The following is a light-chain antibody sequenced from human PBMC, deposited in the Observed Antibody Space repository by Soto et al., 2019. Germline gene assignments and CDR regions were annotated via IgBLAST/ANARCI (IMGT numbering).Light chain of an antibody. V-gene: IGLV2-11*01. Sequence: QSALTQPRSVSGSPGQSVTISCTGSSSDVGGYDFVSWYQQHPGKAPKLMISDVSERPSGVPDRFSGSKSGNTASLTISGLQAEDEADYYCSSYTSSSTLEVFGTGTKLTVL. CDR3: SSYTSSSTLEV. CDR2: DVS. CDR1: SSDVGGYDF. J-gene: IGLJ1*01.